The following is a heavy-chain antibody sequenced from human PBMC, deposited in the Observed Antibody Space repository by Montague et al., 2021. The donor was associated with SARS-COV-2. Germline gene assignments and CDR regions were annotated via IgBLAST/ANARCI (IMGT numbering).Heavy chain of an antibody. CDR2: IYHSGTT. CDR3: ALPLGGARFDP. V-gene: IGHV4-34*01. CDR1: GGSFSGYY. D-gene: IGHD1-26*01. J-gene: IGHJ5*02. Sequence: SETLSLTCAVYGGSFSGYYWSWVRQAPGKGLEWIGEIYHSGTTNXNPSLQSRVTISVDKSRNHLSLNLRSVTAADTAMYYCALPLGGARFDPWGQGILVTVSS.